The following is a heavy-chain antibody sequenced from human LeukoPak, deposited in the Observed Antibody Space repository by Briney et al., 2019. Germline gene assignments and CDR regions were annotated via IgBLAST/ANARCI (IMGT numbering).Heavy chain of an antibody. CDR2: IYSGDHT. CDR1: GSTVSYNY. Sequence: GGSLRLSCAASGSTVSYNYMSWVRQAPGKGLEWVSVIYSGDHTYYADSVKGRFTISRDNSKNTLYLQMNSLRAEDTAVYYCARDRRYYDSSGYYDWGQGTLVTVSS. J-gene: IGHJ4*02. CDR3: ARDRRYYDSSGYYD. D-gene: IGHD3-22*01. V-gene: IGHV3-53*01.